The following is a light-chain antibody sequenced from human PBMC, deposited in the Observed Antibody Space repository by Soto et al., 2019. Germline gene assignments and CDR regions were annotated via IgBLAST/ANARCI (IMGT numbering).Light chain of an antibody. V-gene: IGKV1-5*01. CDR2: DAS. CDR1: QSVNKW. J-gene: IGKJ4*01. CDR3: QHYKTWPLA. Sequence: DIQMTQSPSTLSASVGDRVTITCRASQSVNKWLAWFQQKPGKVPKLLIFDASTLQTGVPSRFGGGGSGTEFTLTISGLQPDDFATYYCQHYKTWPLAFGGGTKVEIK.